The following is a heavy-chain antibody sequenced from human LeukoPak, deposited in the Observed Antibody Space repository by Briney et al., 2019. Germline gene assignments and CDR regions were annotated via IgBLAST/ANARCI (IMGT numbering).Heavy chain of an antibody. Sequence: GGSLRLSCAASGFTFSSYAMHWVRQAPGKGLEWVAVISYDGSNKYYADSVKGRLTISRDNSKNTLYLQMNSLRAEDTAVYYCARQVGATEDYWGQGTLVTVSS. CDR3: ARQVGATEDY. CDR2: ISYDGSNK. D-gene: IGHD1-26*01. J-gene: IGHJ4*02. V-gene: IGHV3-30-3*01. CDR1: GFTFSSYA.